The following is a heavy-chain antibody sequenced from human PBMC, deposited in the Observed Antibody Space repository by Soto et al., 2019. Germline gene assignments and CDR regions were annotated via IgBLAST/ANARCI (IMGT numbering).Heavy chain of an antibody. CDR1: GFMFSDYA. J-gene: IGHJ5*02. CDR2: LLRPGRST. CDR3: AKDAIANDGIWLMDS. V-gene: IGHV3-23*01. Sequence: PGGSLRLSCAALGFMFSDYAMTWARQAPGKALEWVSGLLRPGRSTYYADSVKGRFTISGDTSANTVYLQMDSLRAEDTAVYYCAKDAIANDGIWLMDSWGQGTVVTVS. D-gene: IGHD3-16*01.